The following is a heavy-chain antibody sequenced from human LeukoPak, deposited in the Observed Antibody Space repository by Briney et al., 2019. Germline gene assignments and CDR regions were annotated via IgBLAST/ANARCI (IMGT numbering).Heavy chain of an antibody. Sequence: SETLSLTRTVSGGSISSGGYYWSWIRQHPGKGLEWIGYIYYSGSTYYNPSLKSRVTISVDTSKNQFSLKLSSVTAADTAVYYCASLPTVVTRDAAFDIWGQGTMVTVSS. CDR1: GGSISSGGYY. CDR2: IYYSGST. V-gene: IGHV4-31*03. CDR3: ASLPTVVTRDAAFDI. D-gene: IGHD4-23*01. J-gene: IGHJ3*02.